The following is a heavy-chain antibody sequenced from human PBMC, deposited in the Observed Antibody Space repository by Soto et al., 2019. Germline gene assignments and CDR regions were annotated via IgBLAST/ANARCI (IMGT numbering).Heavy chain of an antibody. J-gene: IGHJ4*02. Sequence: LSLTCAVSGGSISRSNWWSWVRQPPGKGLEWIGEIYHSGSTNYHPSLKSRVTISVDKSKNQFSLKLTSLAAADTAVYYCARSITFAWLFFDNWGQGTPVTVSS. CDR2: IYHSGST. D-gene: IGHD3-9*01. CDR1: GGSISRSNW. V-gene: IGHV4-4*02. CDR3: ARSITFAWLFFDN.